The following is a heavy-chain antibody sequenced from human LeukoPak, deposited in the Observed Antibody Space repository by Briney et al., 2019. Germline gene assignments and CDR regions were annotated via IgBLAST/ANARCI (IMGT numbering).Heavy chain of an antibody. CDR1: GVTFGDYA. CDR3: TRVLGEMATIELSYYFDY. Sequence: PGGSLRLSCTASGVTFGDYAMSWVRQAPGKGLEWVGFIRSKAYGGTTEYAASVKGRFTISRDDSKSIAYLQMNSLKTEDTAVYYCTRVLGEMATIELSYYFDYWGQGTLVTVSS. V-gene: IGHV3-49*04. CDR2: IRSKAYGGTT. D-gene: IGHD5-24*01. J-gene: IGHJ4*02.